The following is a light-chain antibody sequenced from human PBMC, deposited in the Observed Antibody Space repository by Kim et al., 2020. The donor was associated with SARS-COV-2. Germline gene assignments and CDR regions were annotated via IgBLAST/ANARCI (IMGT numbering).Light chain of an antibody. Sequence: SWSRGERATLSCRASQSVDRYLAWYQQKPGQAPRLLIYDASNRATGIAARFRGGGSGTDFTLTISSLEPEDFAVYYCQQRKNWPLTFGGGTKLEIK. CDR1: QSVDRY. J-gene: IGKJ4*01. V-gene: IGKV3-11*01. CDR3: QQRKNWPLT. CDR2: DAS.